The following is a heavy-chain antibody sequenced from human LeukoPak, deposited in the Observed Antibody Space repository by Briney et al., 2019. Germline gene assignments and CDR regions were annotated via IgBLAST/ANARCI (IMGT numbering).Heavy chain of an antibody. CDR1: GYTFSGYY. CDR2: IKPDSGET. Sequence: ASVKVSCKASGYTFSGYYIHWVRQAPGQGVEGMGLIKPDSGETNYAQNFRGRVTMTRDTSITTAYMELNRLTSDDTAVYYSVRDRPHTWFDHWGQGTLVTVSS. V-gene: IGHV1-2*02. CDR3: VRDRPHTWFDH. J-gene: IGHJ5*02.